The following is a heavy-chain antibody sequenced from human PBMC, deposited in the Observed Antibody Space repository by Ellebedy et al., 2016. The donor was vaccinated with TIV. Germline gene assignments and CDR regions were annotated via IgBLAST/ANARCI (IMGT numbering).Heavy chain of an antibody. D-gene: IGHD2-2*01. CDR2: IYPGDSDN. J-gene: IGHJ3*01. CDR3: VRRGQMIGSRGHAFDF. Sequence: GESLKISCKGSGYSFTNHWIGWVRQKPGKGLEWMAVIYPGDSDNRYSPSFKGQVVISANTSISTAYLQWSGLKASDTAMYYYVRRGQMIGSRGHAFDFWGQGALVTVSS. CDR1: GYSFTNHW. V-gene: IGHV5-51*01.